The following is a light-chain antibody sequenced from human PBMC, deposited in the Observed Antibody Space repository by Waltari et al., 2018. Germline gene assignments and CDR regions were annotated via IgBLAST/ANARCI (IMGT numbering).Light chain of an antibody. V-gene: IGKV1-39*01. CDR2: EAS. Sequence: DIQVTQSPSSLSASVGDRVTISFRASQSISDYLNWFHQKPGKVPKLVIYEASTLQSGVPSRFSGSASGTLFTLTINNLQPEDFGTYYCQQSYRTPLTFGGGTKVEIK. CDR3: QQSYRTPLT. CDR1: QSISDY. J-gene: IGKJ4*01.